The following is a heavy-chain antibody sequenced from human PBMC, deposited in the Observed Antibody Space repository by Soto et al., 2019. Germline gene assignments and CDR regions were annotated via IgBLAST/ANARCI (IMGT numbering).Heavy chain of an antibody. CDR1: GGTFSSYT. V-gene: IGHV1-69*02. D-gene: IGHD5-18*01. CDR2: IIPMLGIA. Sequence: QVQLVQSGAEVKKPGSSVKVSCKASGGTFSSYTFSWVRQAPGQGLEWMGRIIPMLGIANYAQKFQGRGTRTADKPTRTSYMELSSLRPEDTAVYYCENRGYSYGFVIYWGLGTLVTVSS. CDR3: ENRGYSYGFVIY. J-gene: IGHJ4*02.